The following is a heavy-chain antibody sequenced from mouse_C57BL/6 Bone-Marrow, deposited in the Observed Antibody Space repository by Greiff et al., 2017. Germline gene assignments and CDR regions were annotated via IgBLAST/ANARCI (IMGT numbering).Heavy chain of an antibody. CDR1: GFSLTSYA. D-gene: IGHD2-1*01. V-gene: IGHV2-9-1*01. J-gene: IGHJ1*03. CDR3: ARGDYYGNQRYFDV. Sequence: VQLKASGPGLVAPSQSLSITCTVSGFSLTSYAINWVRQPPGKGLEWLGVIWTGGGTNYNSALKSRLSISKDNSKSQVFLKMNRLQTDDTARYYCARGDYYGNQRYFDVWGTGTTVTVSS. CDR2: IWTGGGT.